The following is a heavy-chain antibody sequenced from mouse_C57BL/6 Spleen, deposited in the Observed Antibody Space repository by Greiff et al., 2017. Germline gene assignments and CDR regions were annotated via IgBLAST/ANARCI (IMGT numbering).Heavy chain of an antibody. CDR2: IEPSDSYT. CDR1: GYTFTSYW. Sequence: QVQLQQPGAELVKPGASVKLSCKASGYTFTSYWMQWVKQRPGQGLEWIGEIEPSDSYTNYNQKFKGKATLTVDPSSSTAYMQLSSLTSEDYAVYYCARGWLRNYTMDYWGQGTSVTVSS. CDR3: ARGWLRNYTMDY. J-gene: IGHJ4*01. D-gene: IGHD2-2*01. V-gene: IGHV1-50*01.